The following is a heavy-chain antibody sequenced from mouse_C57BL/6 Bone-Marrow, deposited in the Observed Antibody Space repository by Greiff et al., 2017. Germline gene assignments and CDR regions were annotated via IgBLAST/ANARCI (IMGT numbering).Heavy chain of an antibody. CDR3: ARSSYYYGSLFAY. D-gene: IGHD1-1*01. CDR2: ISDGSSYT. Sequence: EVMLVESGGGLVKPGGSLKLSCAASGFTFSSYAMSWVRQTPEKRLEWVATISDGSSYTYYPDNVKGRFTISRDNAKNNLYLQMSHLKSEDTAMYYCARSSYYYGSLFAYWGQGTLVTVSA. J-gene: IGHJ3*01. CDR1: GFTFSSYA. V-gene: IGHV5-4*03.